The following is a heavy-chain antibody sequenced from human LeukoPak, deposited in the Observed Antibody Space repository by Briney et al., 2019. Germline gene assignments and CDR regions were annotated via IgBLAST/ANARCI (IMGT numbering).Heavy chain of an antibody. CDR1: GGSFSGHY. D-gene: IGHD6-19*01. J-gene: IGHJ4*02. V-gene: IGHV4-34*01. CDR2: INHSGST. Sequence: SETLSLTCAVYGGSFSGHYWSWIRQPPGKGLEWIGEINHSGSTNYNPSLKSRVTISVDTSKNQFSLKLSSVTAADTAVYYCARGRYSSGPFDYWGQGTLVTVSS. CDR3: ARGRYSSGPFDY.